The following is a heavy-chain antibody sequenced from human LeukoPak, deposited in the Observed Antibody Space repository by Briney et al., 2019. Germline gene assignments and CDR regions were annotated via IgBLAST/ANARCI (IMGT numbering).Heavy chain of an antibody. D-gene: IGHD4-17*01. V-gene: IGHV3-23*01. J-gene: IGHJ4*02. CDR3: AKDLARTVTSFDY. CDR2: ISGSGGST. Sequence: RRSLRLSCAASGFTFRSYTMSWVCQAPGKGLEWVSPISGSGGSTYYADSVKGRFTISRDNSKNTLYLQMNSLGAEDTAVYYCAKDLARTVTSFDYWGQGTLVTVSS. CDR1: GFTFRSYT.